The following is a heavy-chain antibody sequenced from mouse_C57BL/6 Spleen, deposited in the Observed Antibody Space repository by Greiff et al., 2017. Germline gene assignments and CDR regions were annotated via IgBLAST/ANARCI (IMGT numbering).Heavy chain of an antibody. Sequence: VNVVESGAELAKPGASVKLSCKASGYTFTSYWMHWVKQRPGQGLEWIGYINPSSGYTKYNQKFKDKATLTADKSSSTAYMQLSSLTYEDSAVYYCARTDYYSNYHFDYWGQGTTLTVSS. J-gene: IGHJ2*01. CDR1: GYTFTSYW. CDR3: ARTDYYSNYHFDY. D-gene: IGHD2-5*01. V-gene: IGHV1-7*01. CDR2: INPSSGYT.